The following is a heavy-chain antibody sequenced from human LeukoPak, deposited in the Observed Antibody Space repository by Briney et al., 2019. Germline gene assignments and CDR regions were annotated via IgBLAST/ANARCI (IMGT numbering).Heavy chain of an antibody. CDR1: GLTFSNYC. Sequence: PGESLRLSCVVSGLTFSNYCMTWVRQAPGKGLEWVANIKKDGSEKFYVDSVKGRFTISRDNAKSSLYLQMDSLRGEDTAVYYCTRGGASTSYYWFYWGQGTLVTVSS. CDR2: IKKDGSEK. J-gene: IGHJ4*02. CDR3: TRGGASTSYYWFY. V-gene: IGHV3-7*03. D-gene: IGHD2-8*01.